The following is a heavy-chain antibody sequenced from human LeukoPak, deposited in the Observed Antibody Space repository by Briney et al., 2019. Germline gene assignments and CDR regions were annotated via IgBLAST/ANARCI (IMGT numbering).Heavy chain of an antibody. J-gene: IGHJ4*02. CDR1: GGSISSSSYY. V-gene: IGHV4-39*01. CDR2: IYYSGST. Sequence: PSETLSLTCTVSGGSISSSSYYWGWIRQPPGKGLEWIGSIYYSGSTYYNPSLKSRVTISVDTSKNQFSLKLSSVTAADTAVYYCARRPSLYCSSTSCSSNYYFDYWGQGTLVTVSP. CDR3: ARRPSLYCSSTSCSSNYYFDY. D-gene: IGHD2-2*01.